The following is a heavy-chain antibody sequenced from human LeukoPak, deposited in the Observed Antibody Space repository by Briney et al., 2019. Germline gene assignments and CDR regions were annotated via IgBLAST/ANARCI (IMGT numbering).Heavy chain of an antibody. Sequence: ASVKVSCKASGYTFTSYGISWVRQAPGQGLEWMGWISAYNGNTNYAQKLQGRVTMTTDTSTSTAYMELRSLRSDDTAVYYCARDAPNYYESSGYSPGYWGQGTLVTVSS. D-gene: IGHD3-22*01. CDR1: GYTFTSYG. CDR3: ARDAPNYYESSGYSPGY. V-gene: IGHV1-18*01. J-gene: IGHJ4*02. CDR2: ISAYNGNT.